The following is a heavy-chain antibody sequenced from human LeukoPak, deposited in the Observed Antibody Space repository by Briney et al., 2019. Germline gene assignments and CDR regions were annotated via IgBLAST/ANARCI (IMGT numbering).Heavy chain of an antibody. CDR3: ARQGAVADTYYYYALDV. Sequence: PSETLSLTCSVSGGSISNYHWSWIRQPPRKGLEWVGYIYYTGSTTYNPSLKSRVTISVDTSKNQFSLRLTSVTAADTAVYFCARQGAVADTYYYYALDVWGQGPRSPAP. D-gene: IGHD6-19*01. CDR2: IYYTGST. J-gene: IGHJ6*02. V-gene: IGHV4-59*08. CDR1: GGSISNYH.